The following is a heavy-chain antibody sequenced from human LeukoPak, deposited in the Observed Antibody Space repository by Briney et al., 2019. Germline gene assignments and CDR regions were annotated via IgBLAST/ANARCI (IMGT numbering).Heavy chain of an antibody. Sequence: AESLTLSCAAYGFTFSSYNISWVRQPPGRGLEWIGEINQSGSTNYNPSLKSRVPISVDTSKNQFSLKLNSVTAADTAVYYCARYAVELRGVSTIDHWGQGTLVTVSS. V-gene: IGHV4-34*01. CDR1: GFTFSSYN. CDR2: INQSGST. CDR3: ARYAVELRGVSTIDH. D-gene: IGHD3-10*01. J-gene: IGHJ4*02.